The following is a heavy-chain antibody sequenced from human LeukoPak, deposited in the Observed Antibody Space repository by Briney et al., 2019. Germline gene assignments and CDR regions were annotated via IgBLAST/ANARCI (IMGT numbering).Heavy chain of an antibody. J-gene: IGHJ3*02. V-gene: IGHV4-34*01. CDR2: INHSGST. D-gene: IGHD3-16*02. Sequence: SETLSLTCAVYGGSFSGYYWSWIRQPPGKGLEWIGEINHSGSTNYNPSLKSRVTVSIDTSKNQFSLKLSSVTAADTAVYYCARERLGELSDAFDIWGQGTMVTVSS. CDR1: GGSFSGYY. CDR3: ARERLGELSDAFDI.